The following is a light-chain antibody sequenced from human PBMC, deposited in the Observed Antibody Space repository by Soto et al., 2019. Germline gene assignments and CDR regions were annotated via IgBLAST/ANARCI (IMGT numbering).Light chain of an antibody. Sequence: QSALTQPPSASGSPGQSVTISCTGTSNDIGNYNYVSWYQQHPGKAPKFIIYEVSKRPSGVPDRFSGSKSGDTASLTVSGLQPEDEAYYYCSLFTTSGTWVFGGGTKLTVL. V-gene: IGLV2-8*01. CDR2: EVS. J-gene: IGLJ3*02. CDR1: SNDIGNYNY. CDR3: SLFTTSGTWV.